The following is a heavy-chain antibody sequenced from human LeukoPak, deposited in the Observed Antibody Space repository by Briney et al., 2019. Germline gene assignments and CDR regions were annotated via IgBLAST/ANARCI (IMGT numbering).Heavy chain of an antibody. V-gene: IGHV1-2*02. D-gene: IGHD2-21*02. CDR3: ARGSPRYCGGDCYLSYYYYYYMDV. CDR1: GYTFTGYY. CDR2: IIPNSGGT. J-gene: IGHJ6*03. Sequence: ASVKVSCKASGYTFTGYYMHWVRQAPGQGLEWMGGIIPNSGGTNYAQKFQGRVTMTRDTSISTAYMELSRLRSDDTAVYYCARGSPRYCGGDCYLSYYYYYYMDVWGKGTTVTISS.